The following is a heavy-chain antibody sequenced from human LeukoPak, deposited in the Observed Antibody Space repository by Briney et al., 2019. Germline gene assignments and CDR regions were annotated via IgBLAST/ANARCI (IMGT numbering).Heavy chain of an antibody. CDR2: IYPDDSDT. CDR3: VRWSLTARGYKYSWNDY. D-gene: IGHD1-1*01. J-gene: IGHJ4*02. CDR1: GYSFTKYW. Sequence: GESLKISCKGSGYSFTKYWIGWVRQMPGKGLEWMGIIYPDDSDTSYSPSFQGQVTISADKSVTTAYLQWSSLKASDTAMYYCVRWSLTARGYKYSWNDYWGQGTLVTVSS. V-gene: IGHV5-51*01.